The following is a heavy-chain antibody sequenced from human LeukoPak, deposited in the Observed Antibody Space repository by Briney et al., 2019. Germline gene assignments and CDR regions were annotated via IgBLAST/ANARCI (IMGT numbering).Heavy chain of an antibody. V-gene: IGHV3-33*06. Sequence: GRSLRLSCAASGFSFSTYAMHWVRQAPGKGLEGVALIWHDASHTFYTDSVKGRFTISRDNSKNTVYLQMNSLGGEDTAVYNCAKGNSDYGSGSFLNWFDPWGQGTLVTVSS. CDR3: AKGNSDYGSGSFLNWFDP. D-gene: IGHD3-10*01. CDR2: IWHDASHT. CDR1: GFSFSTYA. J-gene: IGHJ5*02.